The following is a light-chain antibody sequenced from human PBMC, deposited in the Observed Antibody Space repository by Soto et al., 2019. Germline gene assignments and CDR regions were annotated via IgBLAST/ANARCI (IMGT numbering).Light chain of an antibody. Sequence: QSALTQPRSVSGCPGQSVTISCTGTSSDVGGYNYVSWYQHNPGKAPKLIIYDVTKRPSGVPDRFSGSNSGDTASLTISGLQAEDEGDYHCCSYAGSYTGVFGGATKLTVL. CDR2: DVT. V-gene: IGLV2-11*01. CDR1: SSDVGGYNY. J-gene: IGLJ3*02. CDR3: CSYAGSYTGV.